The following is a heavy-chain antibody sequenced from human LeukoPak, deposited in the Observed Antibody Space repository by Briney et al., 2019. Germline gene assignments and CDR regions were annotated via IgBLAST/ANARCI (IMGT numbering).Heavy chain of an antibody. Sequence: AGGSLRLSCAASGFTVSSYGMSWVRQAPGKGPEWVSLVYSDGVTRYADSVQGRFTISRDNSKNTVYLQMNNLRVEDTAVYHCVRDRAEGRAWVELDPWGQGILVTVSS. V-gene: IGHV3-66*02. CDR2: VYSDGVT. CDR3: VRDRAEGRAWVELDP. CDR1: GFTVSSYG. J-gene: IGHJ5*02.